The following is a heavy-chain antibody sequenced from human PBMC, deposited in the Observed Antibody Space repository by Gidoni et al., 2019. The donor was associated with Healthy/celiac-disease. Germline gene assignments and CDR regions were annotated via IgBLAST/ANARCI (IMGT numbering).Heavy chain of an antibody. CDR2: IYSGGST. CDR1: GFTVSSNY. V-gene: IGHV3-53*02. J-gene: IGHJ6*02. CDR3: ARDPFIVSRYYYYGMDV. D-gene: IGHD1-26*01. Sequence: EVQLVETGGGLIQPGGSLRLSCAASGFTVSSNYMSWVRQAPGKGLEWVSVIYSGGSTYYADSVKGRFTISRDNSNNTLYLQMNSLRAEDTAVYYCARDPFIVSRYYYYGMDVWGQGTTVTVSS.